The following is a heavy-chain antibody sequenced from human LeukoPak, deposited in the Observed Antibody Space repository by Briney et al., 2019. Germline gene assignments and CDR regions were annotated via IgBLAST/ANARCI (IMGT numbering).Heavy chain of an antibody. V-gene: IGHV4-59*08. J-gene: IGHJ5*02. CDR1: GGSISSYY. CDR2: IYYSGST. CDR3: ARGTVVPAALRYNWFDP. D-gene: IGHD2-2*01. Sequence: PSETLSLTCTVSGGSISSYYWSWIRQPPGKGLEWIGYIYYSGSTNYNPSLKSRVTISVDTSKNQLSLKLSSVTAADTAVYYCARGTVVPAALRYNWFDPWGQGTLVTVSS.